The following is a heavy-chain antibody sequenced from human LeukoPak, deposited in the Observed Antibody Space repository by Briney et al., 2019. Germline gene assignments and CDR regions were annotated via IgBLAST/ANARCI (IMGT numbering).Heavy chain of an antibody. CDR3: ARGAPSPAASAYYFDY. CDR2: ISYSGGT. CDR1: GGSISSSNYY. D-gene: IGHD2-2*01. J-gene: IGHJ4*02. V-gene: IGHV4-39*07. Sequence: SETLSLTCTVSGGSISSSNYYWGWIRQPPGKGLEWIGSISYSGGTYYNPSLKSRVTISVDTSKNQFSLKLSSVTAADTAVYYCARGAPSPAASAYYFDYWGQGTLVTVSS.